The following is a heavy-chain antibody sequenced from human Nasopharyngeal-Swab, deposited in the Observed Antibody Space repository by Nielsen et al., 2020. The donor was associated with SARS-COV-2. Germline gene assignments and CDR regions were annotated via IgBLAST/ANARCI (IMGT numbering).Heavy chain of an antibody. Sequence: GESLKIPCAASGFIFSESAMHWVRQASGKGLEWVGRIGDKAHNYATTYGASMKGRFTISRDDSSNTAFLQMDSLKTEDTALYYCTTDFYFDYWGQGALVTVSS. J-gene: IGHJ4*02. CDR3: TTDFYFDY. CDR2: IGDKAHNYAT. CDR1: GFIFSESA. V-gene: IGHV3-73*01.